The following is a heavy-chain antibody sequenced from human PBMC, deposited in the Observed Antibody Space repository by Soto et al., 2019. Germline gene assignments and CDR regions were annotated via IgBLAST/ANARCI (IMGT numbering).Heavy chain of an antibody. D-gene: IGHD3-22*01. V-gene: IGHV3-33*01. J-gene: IGHJ6*02. CDR1: GFTFSSYG. CDR3: ARDYDSSGYYPYYYYYGMDV. Sequence: QVQLVESGGGVVQPGRSLRLSCAASGFTFSSYGMHWVRQAPGKGLEWVVVIWYDGSNKYYADSVKGRFTISRDNSKNTLYLQMNSLRAEDTAVYYCARDYDSSGYYPYYYYYGMDVWGQGTTVTVSS. CDR2: IWYDGSNK.